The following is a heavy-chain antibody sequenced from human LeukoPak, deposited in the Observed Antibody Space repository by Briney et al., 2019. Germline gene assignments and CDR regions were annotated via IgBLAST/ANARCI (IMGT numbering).Heavy chain of an antibody. CDR2: IILIFGTA. CDR1: GGTFSSYA. Sequence: SVKVSCKASGGTFSSYAISWVRQAPGQGLEWMGGIILIFGTANYAQKFQGRVTITADESTSTAYMELSSLRSEDTAVYYCARDSGSKTHAFDIWGQGTMVTVSS. V-gene: IGHV1-69*13. D-gene: IGHD1-26*01. CDR3: ARDSGSKTHAFDI. J-gene: IGHJ3*02.